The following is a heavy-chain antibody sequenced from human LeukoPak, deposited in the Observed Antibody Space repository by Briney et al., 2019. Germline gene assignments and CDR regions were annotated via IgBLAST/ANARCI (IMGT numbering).Heavy chain of an antibody. CDR2: ISGSGGST. CDR1: GFTFSDNY. V-gene: IGHV3-69-1*02. J-gene: IGHJ4*02. CDR3: AREGSLYYFDY. Sequence: SGGSLRLSCAASGFTFSDNYMTWVRQAPGKGLEWVSAISGSGGSTYYADSVKGRFTISRDNAKNSLYLQMNSLRAEDTAVYYCAREGSLYYFDYWGQGTLVTVSS.